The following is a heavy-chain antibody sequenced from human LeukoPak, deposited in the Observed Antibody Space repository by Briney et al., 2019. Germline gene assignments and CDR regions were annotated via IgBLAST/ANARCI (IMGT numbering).Heavy chain of an antibody. Sequence: GESLKISCKGSGYSFTNYWIAWVRQMPGKGLEWMGIIYPGDSDTRYSPSFQGQVTISADKSISTAYLQWGSLKASDTAMYYCASPSYDSSGYLDYWGQGTLVTVSS. CDR3: ASPSYDSSGYLDY. D-gene: IGHD3-22*01. CDR2: IYPGDSDT. V-gene: IGHV5-51*01. J-gene: IGHJ4*02. CDR1: GYSFTNYW.